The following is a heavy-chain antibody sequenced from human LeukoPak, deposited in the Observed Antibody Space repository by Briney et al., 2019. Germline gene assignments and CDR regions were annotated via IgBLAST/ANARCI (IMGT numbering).Heavy chain of an antibody. J-gene: IGHJ4*02. CDR3: ARDTGDDMVDY. CDR2: INPSGGST. V-gene: IGHV1-46*01. D-gene: IGHD4-17*01. Sequence: GASVKVSCKVSGYTLTELSMHWVRQAPGQGLEWMGIINPSGGSTSYAQKFQGRVTMTRDTSTSTVYMELSSLRSEDTAVYYCARDTGDDMVDYWGQGTLVTVSS. CDR1: GYTLTELS.